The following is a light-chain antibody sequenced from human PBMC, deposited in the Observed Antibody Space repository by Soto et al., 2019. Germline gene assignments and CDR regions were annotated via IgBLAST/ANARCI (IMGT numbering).Light chain of an antibody. J-gene: IGKJ2*01. V-gene: IGKV3-15*01. CDR3: QQYNSWPLYT. CDR2: GAS. Sequence: EIVMTQSPATLSMSPGERATLSCRASQSVSSNLAWYQQKPGQAPRLLIYGASTRATGIPARFSGSGSGTEFTLTISSLQSEDFAVYYCQQYNSWPLYTFGQGTKLEIK. CDR1: QSVSSN.